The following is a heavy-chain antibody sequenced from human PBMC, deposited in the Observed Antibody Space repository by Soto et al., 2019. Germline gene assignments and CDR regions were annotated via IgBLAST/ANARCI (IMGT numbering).Heavy chain of an antibody. CDR2: ISGSGGST. Sequence: PAGSLRLSCAVSGVICSSYDMSWVLQAQGKGLEWVSAISGSGGSTYYADSVKGRFTISRDNSKNTLYLQMNSLRAEDTAVYYCAKDWWELRNPLDAFDIWGQGTMVTVSS. CDR3: AKDWWELRNPLDAFDI. J-gene: IGHJ3*02. D-gene: IGHD1-26*01. CDR1: GVICSSYD. V-gene: IGHV3-23*01.